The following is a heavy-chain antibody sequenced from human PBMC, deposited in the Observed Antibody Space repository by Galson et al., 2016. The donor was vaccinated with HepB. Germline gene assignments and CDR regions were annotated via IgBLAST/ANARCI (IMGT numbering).Heavy chain of an antibody. J-gene: IGHJ4*02. Sequence: SVKVSCKASGYKFTDYAITWVRQAPGQGLEWMGWINVRNGETNSAQRLQGRVTMTRETSTSTVFLDLRSLRSDDTAMYFCARGRSMPYYDSWGQGTLVTVSS. CDR3: ARGRSMPYYDS. V-gene: IGHV1-18*01. CDR1: GYKFTDYA. D-gene: IGHD2-2*01. CDR2: INVRNGET.